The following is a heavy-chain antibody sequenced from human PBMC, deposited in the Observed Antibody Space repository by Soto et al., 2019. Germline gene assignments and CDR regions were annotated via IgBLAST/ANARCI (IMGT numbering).Heavy chain of an antibody. V-gene: IGHV4-59*08. CDR2: IYYSGST. J-gene: IGHJ2*01. Sequence: QVQLQESGPGLVKPSETLSLTCAVSGDSISSYYWSWIRQPPGKGLEWIAYIYYSGSTNYNPSLRSRVTVSVDTSKNQFSLKLNSVTAADTDVYYCAQYRGRVGYFDLWGRGTLVTVSS. CDR3: AQYRGRVGYFDL. D-gene: IGHD2-2*01. CDR1: GDSISSYY.